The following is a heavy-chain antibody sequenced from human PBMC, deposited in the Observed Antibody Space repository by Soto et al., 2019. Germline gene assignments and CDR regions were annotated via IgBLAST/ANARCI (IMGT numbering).Heavy chain of an antibody. CDR3: ARARGFGEWFFDY. V-gene: IGHV3-7*03. Sequence: EVQLVESGGGLVQPGGSLRLSCAASGFTFSSYWMSWVRQAPGKGLEWVAKIKEDGSEKYYVDSVRGRFTISRDNAQNSLYLQMNSLRAEDTAVYYCARARGFGEWFFDYWGQGTLVTVSS. CDR1: GFTFSSYW. D-gene: IGHD3-10*01. J-gene: IGHJ4*02. CDR2: IKEDGSEK.